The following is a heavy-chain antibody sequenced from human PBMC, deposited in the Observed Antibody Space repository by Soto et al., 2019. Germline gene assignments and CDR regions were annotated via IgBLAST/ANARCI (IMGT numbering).Heavy chain of an antibody. CDR3: ARDSSSYAFDI. CDR1: GFSFVNYA. Sequence: GGSLRLSCAASGFSFVNYAMNWVRQAPGKGLEWVSSISSSSSYIYYADSVKGRFTISRDNAKNSLYLQMNSLRAEDTAVYYCARDSSSYAFDIWGQGTMVTVSS. J-gene: IGHJ3*02. D-gene: IGHD6-13*01. V-gene: IGHV3-21*01. CDR2: ISSSSSYI.